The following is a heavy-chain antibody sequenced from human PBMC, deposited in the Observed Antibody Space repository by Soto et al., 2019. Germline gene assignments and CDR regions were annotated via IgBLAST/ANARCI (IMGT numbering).Heavy chain of an antibody. CDR2: TSSNEGTK. CDR3: GREVVTTQWYFDN. V-gene: IGHV3-30-3*01. CDR1: GFTFSSHS. J-gene: IGHJ4*02. D-gene: IGHD1-1*01. Sequence: QVQLVDSGGGVAQPGGSLRLSYAASGFTFSSHSMHWFRQAPGKGLEWVAVTSSNEGTKFYADSVKGRFTISRDNSKNTLFLPVYSRRSEDTGIYYCGREVVTTQWYFDNWGQGTLVTVSS.